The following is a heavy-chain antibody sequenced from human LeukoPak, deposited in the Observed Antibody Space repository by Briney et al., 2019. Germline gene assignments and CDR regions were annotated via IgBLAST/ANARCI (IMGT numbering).Heavy chain of an antibody. CDR1: GGSFSGYY. J-gene: IGHJ5*02. D-gene: IGHD3-10*01. V-gene: IGHV4-34*01. CDR3: ARRSRTFFYGSGSSPATIKTTGSWFDP. CDR2: INHSGST. Sequence: SETLSLTCAVYGGSFSGYYWSWIRQPPGKGLEWIGEINHSGSTNYNPSLKSRVTISVDTSKNQFSLKLSSVTAADTAVYYCARRSRTFFYGSGSSPATIKTTGSWFDPWGQGTLVTVSS.